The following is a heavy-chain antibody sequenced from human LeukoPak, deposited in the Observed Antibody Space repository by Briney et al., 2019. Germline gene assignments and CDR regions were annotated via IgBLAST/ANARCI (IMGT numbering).Heavy chain of an antibody. J-gene: IGHJ6*02. CDR3: AGDLFGSGKGYYYGMDV. CDR2: ISAYNGNT. D-gene: IGHD3-10*01. V-gene: IGHV1-18*01. Sequence: ASVTVSCKASGYTFTSYGISWVRQAPGQGLEWMGWISAYNGNTNYAQKLQGRVTMTTDTSTSTAYMELRSLRSDDTAVYYCAGDLFGSGKGYYYGMDVWGQGTTVTVSS. CDR1: GYTFTSYG.